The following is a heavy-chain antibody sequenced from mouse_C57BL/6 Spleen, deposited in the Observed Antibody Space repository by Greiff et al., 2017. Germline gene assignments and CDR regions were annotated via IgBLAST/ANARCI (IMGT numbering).Heavy chain of an antibody. CDR3: ARGGTTVSSGAMDY. CDR1: GYSITSGYY. V-gene: IGHV3-6*01. D-gene: IGHD1-1*01. CDR2: ISYDGSN. J-gene: IGHJ4*01. Sequence: EVQRVESGPGLVKPSQSLSLTCSVTGYSITSGYYWNWIRQFPGNKLEWMGYISYDGSNNYNPSLKNRISITRDTTKNQFFLKLNSVTTEDTATYYCARGGTTVSSGAMDYWGQGTSVTVSS.